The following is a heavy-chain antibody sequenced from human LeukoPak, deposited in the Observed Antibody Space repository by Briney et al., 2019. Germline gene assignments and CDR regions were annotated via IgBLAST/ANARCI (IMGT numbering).Heavy chain of an antibody. CDR3: ARLRSGITFGGVIAGFDP. CDR2: IYYSGST. Sequence: SETLSLTCTVSGGSMSSYYWSWIRQPPGKGLEWIGSIYYSGSTYYNPSLKSRVTISVDTSKNQFSLKLSSVTAADTAVYYCARLRSGITFGGVIAGFDPWGQGTLVTVSS. V-gene: IGHV4-39*01. D-gene: IGHD3-16*02. J-gene: IGHJ5*02. CDR1: GGSMSSYY.